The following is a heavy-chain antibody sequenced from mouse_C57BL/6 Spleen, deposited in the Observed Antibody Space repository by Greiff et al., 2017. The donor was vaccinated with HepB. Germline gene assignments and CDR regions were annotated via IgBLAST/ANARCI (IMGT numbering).Heavy chain of an antibody. Sequence: VQLQQSGPELVKPGASVKISCKASGYAFSSSWMNWVKQRPGKGLEWIGRIYPGDGDTNYNGKFKGKATLTADKSSSTAYMQLSSLTSEDSAVYFCARREGSAMDYWGQGTSVTVSS. V-gene: IGHV1-82*01. CDR1: GYAFSSSW. CDR2: IYPGDGDT. J-gene: IGHJ4*01. CDR3: ARREGSAMDY.